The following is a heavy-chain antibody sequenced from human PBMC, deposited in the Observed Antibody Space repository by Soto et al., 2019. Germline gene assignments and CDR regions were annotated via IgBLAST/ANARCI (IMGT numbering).Heavy chain of an antibody. J-gene: IGHJ6*02. V-gene: IGHV1-18*01. Sequence: QVQLVQSGAEVKKPGASVKVSCKASGYTFTSYGISWVRQAPGQGLEWMGWISAYNGNTNYAQKLQGRVTKTTGASTSTANMELRSLRSDDTAVYYCASLTRLYCSSTSCPPSSNYYYGMDVWGQGTTVTVSS. CDR1: GYTFTSYG. CDR2: ISAYNGNT. D-gene: IGHD2-2*01. CDR3: ASLTRLYCSSTSCPPSSNYYYGMDV.